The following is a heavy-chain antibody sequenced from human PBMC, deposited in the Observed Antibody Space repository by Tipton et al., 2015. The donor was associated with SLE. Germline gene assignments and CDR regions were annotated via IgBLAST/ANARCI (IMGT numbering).Heavy chain of an antibody. CDR3: AKDLDSSAYNIFDY. J-gene: IGHJ4*02. V-gene: IGHV3-23*01. CDR2: ISTSDHTT. Sequence: SLRLSCEASGFPFSDHWMSWVRQVPGKGLECVSVISTSDHTTYYSDSVKGRFTISRDNSKNTLYLQMNSLRVEDTAIYYCAKDLDSSAYNIFDYWGQGTLVTVSS. CDR1: GFPFSDHW. D-gene: IGHD6-19*01.